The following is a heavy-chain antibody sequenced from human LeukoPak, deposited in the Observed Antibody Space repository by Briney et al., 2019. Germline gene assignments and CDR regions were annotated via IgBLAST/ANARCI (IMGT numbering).Heavy chain of an antibody. Sequence: EASVKVSCKASGYTFTSYGISWVRQAPGQGLEWMGWISAYNGNTNYAQKLQGRVTMTTDTSTSTAYMELRSLRSDDTAVYYCVRQVVVVPAAMDYYYYYMDVWGKGTTVTISS. CDR3: VRQVVVVPAAMDYYYYYMDV. D-gene: IGHD2-2*01. J-gene: IGHJ6*03. CDR2: ISAYNGNT. V-gene: IGHV1-18*01. CDR1: GYTFTSYG.